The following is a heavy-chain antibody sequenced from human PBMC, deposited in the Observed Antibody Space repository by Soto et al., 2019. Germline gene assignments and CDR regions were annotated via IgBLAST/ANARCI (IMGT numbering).Heavy chain of an antibody. CDR2: ISGYNGTT. CDR1: GYTFTNYG. J-gene: IGHJ5*02. CDR3: ARDEVPVANWLDP. D-gene: IGHD2-2*01. Sequence: QVQLVPSGAEVKKPGASVKVSCKASGYTFTNYGITWVRQAPGHGLEWMGWISGYNGTTNYAQNLQVRVTLTADTSTHRAYMELRSLRSDDTAVYYSARDEVPVANWLDPWGQGTLVTVSS. V-gene: IGHV1-18*01.